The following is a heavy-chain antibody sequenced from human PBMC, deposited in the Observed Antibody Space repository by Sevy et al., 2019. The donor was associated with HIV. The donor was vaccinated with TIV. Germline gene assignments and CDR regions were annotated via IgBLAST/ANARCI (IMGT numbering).Heavy chain of an antibody. CDR2: IWFDGSNT. Sequence: GGYLRLSCAASGFTFSSFGMHWVRQAPGKGLERLAVIWFDGSNTYYADSVRGRFTISRYIAKNTLHLQMNSLRAEDTAVSYSARDLEFNDHGDYGPAFMPDFWGHGTLVIVSS. D-gene: IGHD4-17*01. CDR3: ARDLEFNDHGDYGPAFMPDF. CDR1: GFTFSSFG. J-gene: IGHJ4*01. V-gene: IGHV3-33*04.